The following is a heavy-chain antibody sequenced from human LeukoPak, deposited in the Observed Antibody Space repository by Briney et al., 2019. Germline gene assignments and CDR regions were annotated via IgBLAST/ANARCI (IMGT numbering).Heavy chain of an antibody. Sequence: SVKVSCEASGFTFSSSTMQWVRQARGQRLEWMGWIVVGSGNTKYAQKFQERVTISRDMSTTTAYMEVGSLRSEDTAVYYCATSGRDSSSWYYYYYMDVWGKGTTVTVSS. V-gene: IGHV1-58*02. CDR2: IVVGSGNT. D-gene: IGHD6-13*01. J-gene: IGHJ6*03. CDR1: GFTFSSST. CDR3: ATSGRDSSSWYYYYYMDV.